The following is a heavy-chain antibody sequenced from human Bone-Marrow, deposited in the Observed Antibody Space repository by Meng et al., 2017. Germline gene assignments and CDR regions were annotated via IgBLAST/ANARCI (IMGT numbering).Heavy chain of an antibody. V-gene: IGHV4-4*02. J-gene: IGHJ4*02. CDR2: IYHSGST. D-gene: IGHD6-19*01. Sequence: GQLEGSGPGLVKPSGTPPLPSAVSGGSISSSNWWSWGRQPPGKGLEWIWEIYHSGSTNYNPSLKSRVTISVDKSKNQFSLKLSSVTAADTAVYYCARARGIAVAEPWDYWGQGTLVTVSS. CDR1: GGSISSSNW. CDR3: ARARGIAVAEPWDY.